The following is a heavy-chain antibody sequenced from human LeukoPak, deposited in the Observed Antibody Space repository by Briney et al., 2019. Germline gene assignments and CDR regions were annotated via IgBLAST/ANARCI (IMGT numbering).Heavy chain of an antibody. Sequence: ASVKVSCKASGGTFTSYYMHWVRQAPGQGLEWMGIINPSGGSTSYAQKFQGRVTMTRDMSTSTVYMELSSLRSEDTAVYYCAREGTGSGRGYSGYDYISDYWGQGTLVTVSS. V-gene: IGHV1-46*01. D-gene: IGHD5-12*01. CDR1: GGTFTSYY. J-gene: IGHJ4*02. CDR3: AREGTGSGRGYSGYDYISDY. CDR2: INPSGGST.